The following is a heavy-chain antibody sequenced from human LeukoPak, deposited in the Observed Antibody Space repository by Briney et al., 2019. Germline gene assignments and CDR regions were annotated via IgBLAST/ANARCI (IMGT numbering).Heavy chain of an antibody. Sequence: ASVKVSCKASGYTFTSYYMHWVRQAPGQGLEWMGIINPSGGSTSYAQKFQGRVTMTRDTSTSTVYIELSSLRSEDTAVYYCARDGRIAVAGTVPNWFDPWGQGTLVTVSS. CDR3: ARDGRIAVAGTVPNWFDP. D-gene: IGHD6-19*01. V-gene: IGHV1-46*01. CDR2: INPSGGST. CDR1: GYTFTSYY. J-gene: IGHJ5*02.